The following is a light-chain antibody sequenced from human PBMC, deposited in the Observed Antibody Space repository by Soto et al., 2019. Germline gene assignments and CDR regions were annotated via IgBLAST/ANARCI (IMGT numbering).Light chain of an antibody. CDR2: GAS. J-gene: IGKJ5*01. CDR1: QSVSSN. Sequence: EIVLTQSPGTLSCFPGERATLSFWASQSVSSNLALYQKKPGQAPRLLIYGASTRAAGIPDRFSGSGSGTDFTLTITRLEPEDSAVYFCQQYTGPPTTFGQGTRLEI. CDR3: QQYTGPPTT. V-gene: IGKV3-20*01.